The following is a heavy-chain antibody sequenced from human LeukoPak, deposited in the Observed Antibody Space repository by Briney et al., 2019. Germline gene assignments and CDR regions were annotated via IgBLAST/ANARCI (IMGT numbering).Heavy chain of an antibody. D-gene: IGHD6-13*01. CDR2: IYYSGSN. V-gene: IGHV4-59*01. Sequence: SETLSLTCTVSGGSIKSYYWSWIRQPPGKGLEWIGQIYYSGSNNYNPSLKSRVTISLDTAKNQFSLKLNSVTAADTAVYYCARAMGGAGTVTDYWGQGTLVTVSS. J-gene: IGHJ4*02. CDR1: GGSIKSYY. CDR3: ARAMGGAGTVTDY.